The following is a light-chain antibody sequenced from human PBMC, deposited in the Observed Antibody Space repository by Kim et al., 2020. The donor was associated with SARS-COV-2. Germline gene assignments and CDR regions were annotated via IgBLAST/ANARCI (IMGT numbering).Light chain of an antibody. J-gene: IGLJ3*02. CDR2: GNT. Sequence: QGVTSSCTGSSSNIGADYDVHWYQQLPGTAPKLLIHGNTNRPSGVPDRFSGSKSGTSASLAITGLQAEDEADYYCQSYDSSLSGWMFGGGTQLTVL. V-gene: IGLV1-40*01. CDR1: SSNIGADYD. CDR3: QSYDSSLSGWM.